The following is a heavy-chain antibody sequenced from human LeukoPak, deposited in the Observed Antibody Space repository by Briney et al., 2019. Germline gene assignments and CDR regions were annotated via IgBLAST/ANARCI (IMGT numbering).Heavy chain of an antibody. CDR3: ARERWSGGFDY. CDR1: GFFVRDFY. Sequence: GGSLRLSCAASGFFVRDFYMAWIRQRPGKGLEWVSHISTTGNTINYADSVMGRFTISRDTVKESLYLQLTSLTTEDTAVYYCARERWSGGFDYWGQGTLFTVSS. CDR2: ISTTGNTI. D-gene: IGHD2-15*01. J-gene: IGHJ4*02. V-gene: IGHV3-11*01.